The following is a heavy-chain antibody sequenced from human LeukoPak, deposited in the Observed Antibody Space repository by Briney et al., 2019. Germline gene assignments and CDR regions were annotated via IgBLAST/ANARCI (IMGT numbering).Heavy chain of an antibody. CDR3: ARGVRKLNWFDP. D-gene: IGHD1-1*01. CDR1: GGSISSGSYY. Sequence: PSETLSLTCTVSGGSISSGSYYWSWIRQPAGKGLEWIGRIYTSGSTNYNPSLKSRVTISVDTSKNQFSLKLSSVTAADTAVYYCARGVRKLNWFDPWGQGTLVTVSS. V-gene: IGHV4-61*02. CDR2: IYTSGST. J-gene: IGHJ5*02.